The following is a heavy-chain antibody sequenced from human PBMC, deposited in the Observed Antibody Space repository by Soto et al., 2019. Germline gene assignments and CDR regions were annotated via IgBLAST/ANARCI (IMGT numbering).Heavy chain of an antibody. CDR1: GFTFSDYY. V-gene: IGHV3-11*05. CDR2: ITSSSSYT. Sequence: QVQLVESGGGLVKPGGSLRLSCAASGFTFSDYYMSWIRQAPGKGLEWVSYITSSSSYTNYADSVKGRFTISRDNAKNSLHLQMNSLRAKDTAVYYCARGHRYGMDVWGQGTTVTVSS. J-gene: IGHJ6*02. CDR3: ARGHRYGMDV.